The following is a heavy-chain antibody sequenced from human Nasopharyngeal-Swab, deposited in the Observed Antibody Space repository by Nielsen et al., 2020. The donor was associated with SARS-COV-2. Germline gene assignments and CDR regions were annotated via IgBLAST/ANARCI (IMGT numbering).Heavy chain of an antibody. CDR1: GFTFDDYG. D-gene: IGHD3-16*01. J-gene: IGHJ4*02. Sequence: GGSLRLSCAASGFTFDDYGMSWVRQAPGKGLEWVAVISYDGSNKYYADSVKGRFTISRDNSKNTLYLQMNSLRAEDTAVYYCARDIDDYVWGSYFDYWGQGTLVTVSS. CDR2: ISYDGSNK. CDR3: ARDIDDYVWGSYFDY. V-gene: IGHV3-30*03.